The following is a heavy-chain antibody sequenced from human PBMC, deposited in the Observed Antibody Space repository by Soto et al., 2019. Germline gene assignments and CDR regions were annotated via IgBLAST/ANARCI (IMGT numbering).Heavy chain of an antibody. D-gene: IGHD3-3*01. CDR2: ISYDGSNK. CDR3: AKDTLMGVVILYYYYGRDV. J-gene: IGHJ6*02. CDR1: GFTFSSYG. V-gene: IGHV3-30*18. Sequence: QVQLVASGGGVVQPGRSLRLTCAASGFTFSSYGMHWVRQAPGKGLERVAVISYDGSNKYYADSRKGRFTISRDNSKNTLYLRRNSLRAEDTAVYYCAKDTLMGVVILYYYYGRDVWGQGTTVTVS.